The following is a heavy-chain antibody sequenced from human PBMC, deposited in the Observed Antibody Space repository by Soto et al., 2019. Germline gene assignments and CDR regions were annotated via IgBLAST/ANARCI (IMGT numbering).Heavy chain of an antibody. CDR1: GFTFSSYA. D-gene: IGHD2-2*01. V-gene: IGHV3-23*01. Sequence: EVQLLESGGGLVRPGGSLRLSCAASGFTFSSYAMSWVRQAPGKGLEWVSGITASGDTTYYPDSVKGRFTIFRDNSKNTLSLLINSLTAEDTSVLYCALVRPLRDCTITSWLGGFDMWGQGTMVTVS. CDR3: ALVRPLRDCTITSWLGGFDM. J-gene: IGHJ3*02. CDR2: ITASGDTT.